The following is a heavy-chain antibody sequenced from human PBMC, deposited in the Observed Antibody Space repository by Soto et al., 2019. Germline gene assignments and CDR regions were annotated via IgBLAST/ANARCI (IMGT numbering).Heavy chain of an antibody. CDR1: GFTFSSYG. CDR2: IWYDGSNK. CDR3: ARGGNTYYYDSSGRIDY. Sequence: QVQLVESGGGVVQPGRSLRLSCAASGFTFSSYGMHWVRQAPGKGLEWVAVIWYDGSNKYYADSVKGRFTISRDNSKNTLYLQMNSLRAEDTAVYYCARGGNTYYYDSSGRIDYWGQGTLVTVSS. D-gene: IGHD3-22*01. V-gene: IGHV3-33*01. J-gene: IGHJ4*02.